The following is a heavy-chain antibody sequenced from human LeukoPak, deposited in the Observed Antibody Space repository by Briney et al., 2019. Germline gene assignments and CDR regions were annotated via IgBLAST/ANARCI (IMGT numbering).Heavy chain of an antibody. CDR3: AKDRLVKRDCSSTSCYNIDY. J-gene: IGHJ4*02. V-gene: IGHV3-43D*04. Sequence: GGSLRLSCAASGFTFDDYAMHWVRQAPGKGLEWVSLISWDGGSTYNADSVKGRFTISRDNSKNSLYLQMNSLRAEDTALYYCAKDRLVKRDCSSTSCYNIDYWGQGTLVTVSS. CDR1: GFTFDDYA. D-gene: IGHD2-2*01. CDR2: ISWDGGST.